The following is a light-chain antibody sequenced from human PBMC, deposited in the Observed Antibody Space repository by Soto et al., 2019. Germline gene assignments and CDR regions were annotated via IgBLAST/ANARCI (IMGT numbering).Light chain of an antibody. CDR1: SGHSNYA. CDR3: QTWGTGIVV. V-gene: IGLV4-69*01. J-gene: IGLJ3*02. Sequence: QAVLTQSPSASASLGASVKLTCTLSSGHSNYAIAWHQQQPEKGPRYLMKLNSDGSHSKGDGIPDRFSGSSSGAERYLTISSLQSEDEADYYCQTWGTGIVVFGGGTKVTGL. CDR2: LNSDGSH.